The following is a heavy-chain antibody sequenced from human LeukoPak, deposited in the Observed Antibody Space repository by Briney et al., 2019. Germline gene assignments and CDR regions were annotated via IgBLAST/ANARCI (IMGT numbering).Heavy chain of an antibody. D-gene: IGHD3-10*01. CDR3: ARFVAGSGSYYYYYGMDV. V-gene: IGHV3-11*01. CDR1: GFTFSDYY. J-gene: IGHJ6*02. Sequence: PGGSLRLSCAASGFTFSDYYMSWVRQAPGKGLEWVSYISSSGSTIYYADSVKGRFTISRDNAKNSLYLQMNSLRAEDTAVYYCARFVAGSGSYYYYYGMDVWGQGTTVTVSS. CDR2: ISSSGSTI.